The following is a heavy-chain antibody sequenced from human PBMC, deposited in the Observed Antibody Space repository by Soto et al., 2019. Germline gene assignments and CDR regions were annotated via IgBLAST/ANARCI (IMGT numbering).Heavy chain of an antibody. V-gene: IGHV4-30-4*01. CDR2: IHNSGSP. Sequence: QVQLQESGPGLVRPSQTLSLTCSVSGASIYNGGYFWSWIRQSPGKGLEWIGHIHNSGSPYNTPSLKXRXTXSXXTSMTLVSVALTSMTAADTAMYYCARAPDTEKVDSWGQGILVAVSS. J-gene: IGHJ4*02. CDR1: GASIYNGGYF. CDR3: ARAPDTEKVDS.